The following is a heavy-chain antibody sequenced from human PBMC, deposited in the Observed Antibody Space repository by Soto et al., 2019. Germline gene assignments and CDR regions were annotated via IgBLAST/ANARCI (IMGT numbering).Heavy chain of an antibody. CDR1: GFTFSSYA. CDR3: AKLEWGGSYYFDY. J-gene: IGHJ4*02. CDR2: ISGSGGST. Sequence: EVQLLESGGGLVQPGGSLRLSCAASGFTFSSYAMSWVRQAPGKGLEWVSAISGSGGSTYYADSVKGRFTISRDNSKNTLYLQINSLRAEDTAVYYCAKLEWGGSYYFDYWGQGTLVTVSS. D-gene: IGHD1-26*01. V-gene: IGHV3-23*01.